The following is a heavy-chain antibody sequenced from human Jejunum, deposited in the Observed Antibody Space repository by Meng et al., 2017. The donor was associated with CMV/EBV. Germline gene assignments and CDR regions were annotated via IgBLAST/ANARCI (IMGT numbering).Heavy chain of an antibody. CDR1: GFSFSSYA. Sequence: AASGFSFSSYAMHWVRQAAGKGLEWMTVIAYDGSHKYYADSMKGRFTISRDNSKNTVYLQMNSLRTEDTAVYYCARGAGRYGHRLDNWGQGTLVTVSS. CDR3: ARGAGRYGHRLDN. D-gene: IGHD3-10*01. V-gene: IGHV3-30*04. CDR2: IAYDGSHK. J-gene: IGHJ4*02.